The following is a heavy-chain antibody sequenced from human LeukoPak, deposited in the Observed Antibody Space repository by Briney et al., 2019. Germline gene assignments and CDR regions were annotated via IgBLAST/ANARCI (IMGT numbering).Heavy chain of an antibody. J-gene: IGHJ5*02. V-gene: IGHV1-69*13. CDR1: GGTFSSYA. Sequence: VASVKVSCKASGGTFSSYAISWVRQAPGQGLEWMGGIIPIFGTANYTQKFQGRVTITADESTSTAYMERSSLRSEDTAVYYCARRGTTGTTSWFDPWGQGTLVTVSS. CDR2: IIPIFGTA. CDR3: ARRGTTGTTSWFDP. D-gene: IGHD1-1*01.